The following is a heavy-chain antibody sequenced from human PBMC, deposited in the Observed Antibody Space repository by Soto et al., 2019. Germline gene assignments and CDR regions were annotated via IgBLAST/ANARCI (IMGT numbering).Heavy chain of an antibody. CDR1: GYSFTSYW. D-gene: IGHD6-13*01. CDR3: WRLLQQLVRYYYGMDF. J-gene: IGHJ6*02. CDR2: IYPGDSDT. Sequence: PGESLKISCKGSGYSFTSYWIGWVRQMPGKGLEWMGIIYPGDSDTRYSPSFQGQVTISADKSISTAYLQWSSLKASDTAMYYCWRLLQQLVRYYYGMDFWGQGTTVTVSS. V-gene: IGHV5-51*01.